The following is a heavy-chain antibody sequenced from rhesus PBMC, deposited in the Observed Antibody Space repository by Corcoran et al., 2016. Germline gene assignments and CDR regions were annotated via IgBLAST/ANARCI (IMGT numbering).Heavy chain of an antibody. D-gene: IGHD6-25*01. Sequence: EVQLVESGGGLAKHGGSLRLSCAASGFSFSDYYMYWVRQAPGKGLEWVSGISYTGGSTYYADSVKGRFTIARENAKNTLYRQMDSLRAEDTAVYYCARENSGVIDYWGQGVLVTVSS. CDR1: GFSFSDYY. J-gene: IGHJ4*01. CDR2: ISYTGGST. V-gene: IGHV3S18*01. CDR3: ARENSGVIDY.